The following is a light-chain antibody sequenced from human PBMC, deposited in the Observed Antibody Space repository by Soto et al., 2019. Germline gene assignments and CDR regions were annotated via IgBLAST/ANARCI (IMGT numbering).Light chain of an antibody. V-gene: IGKV3-15*01. Sequence: EVVMTQSPATLSVSPGERATLSCRASQSVSSNLAWYQPKPGQAPRLLIYGASTRATGITARFSGSGSGTEFTFTTSTVQSEYFAVYYCQHYDDWPQKQYTFGRGTKLEIK. CDR1: QSVSSN. CDR2: GAS. J-gene: IGKJ2*01. CDR3: QHYDDWPQKQYT.